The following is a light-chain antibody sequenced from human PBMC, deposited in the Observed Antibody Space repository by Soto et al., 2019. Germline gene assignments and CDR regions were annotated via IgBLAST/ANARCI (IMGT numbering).Light chain of an antibody. CDR3: SSYTSSGIYV. V-gene: IGLV2-14*01. J-gene: IGLJ1*01. CDR2: EVS. Sequence: QSVLTRPASVSGSPGQSITISCTGTSSDVGGYNYVSWYQQHPGKAPKLMIYEVSNRPSGISTRFSGSKSGNTASLTISGLQAEDEADYYCSSYTSSGIYVFGTGTKVTVL. CDR1: SSDVGGYNY.